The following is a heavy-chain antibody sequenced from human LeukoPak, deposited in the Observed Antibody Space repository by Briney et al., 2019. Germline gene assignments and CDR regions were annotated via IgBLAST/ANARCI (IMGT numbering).Heavy chain of an antibody. V-gene: IGHV3-21*01. Sequence: GGSLRLSCAASGFTFSSYSMNWVRQAPGKGLEWVSSISSSSSYIYYADSVKGRFTISRDNAKNSLYLQMNSLRAEDTAVYYCARDIGDKNWFDPWGQGTLVTVSS. D-gene: IGHD3-10*01. CDR3: ARDIGDKNWFDP. CDR1: GFTFSSYS. CDR2: ISSSSSYI. J-gene: IGHJ5*02.